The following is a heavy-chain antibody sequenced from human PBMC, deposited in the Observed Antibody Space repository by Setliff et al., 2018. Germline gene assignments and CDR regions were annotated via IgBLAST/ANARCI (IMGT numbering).Heavy chain of an antibody. J-gene: IGHJ5*02. CDR3: AQTKGFVDGYLDP. D-gene: IGHD2-21*02. V-gene: IGHV1-2*02. CDR2: INGNSGVT. Sequence: ASVKVSCKASADTFTGYYVHWVQQAPGQGLEWMGWINGNSGVTKYAQKFQGRVTMTGETSISIVYMDLTRLTSDDTAVYYCAQTKGFVDGYLDPWGQGTLVTVSS. CDR1: ADTFTGYY.